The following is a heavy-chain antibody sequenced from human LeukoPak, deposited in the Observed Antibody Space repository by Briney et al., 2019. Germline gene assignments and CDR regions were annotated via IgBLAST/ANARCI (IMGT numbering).Heavy chain of an antibody. V-gene: IGHV3-21*01. Sequence: PGRSLRLSCAASGFTFNTYTMNWVRQAPGKGLEWVSSINSDGKYVFNADSVKGRFIISRDNAKNSLFLQMNSLRVEDTAVYYCSRKVRSGSLAGDPDYWGQGTLVTVSS. CDR2: INSDGKYV. D-gene: IGHD3-10*01. CDR3: SRKVRSGSLAGDPDY. J-gene: IGHJ4*02. CDR1: GFTFNTYT.